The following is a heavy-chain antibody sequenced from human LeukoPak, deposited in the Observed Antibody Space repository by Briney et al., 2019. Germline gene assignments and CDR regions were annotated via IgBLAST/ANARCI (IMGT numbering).Heavy chain of an antibody. CDR3: AKDEMAVAIFDY. CDR2: IQNEIEK. D-gene: IGHD6-19*01. Sequence: GGSLRLSCAASGFTFTTYGMHWVRQAPGKGLEWVAFIQNEIEKFYADSVKGRFTVSRDNSKNMLYLQMNSLRAEDTAVYYCAKDEMAVAIFDYWGQGTLVTVSS. J-gene: IGHJ4*02. CDR1: GFTFTTYG. V-gene: IGHV3-30*02.